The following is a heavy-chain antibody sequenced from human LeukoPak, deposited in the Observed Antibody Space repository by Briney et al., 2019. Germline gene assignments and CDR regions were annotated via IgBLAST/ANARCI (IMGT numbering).Heavy chain of an antibody. D-gene: IGHD6-19*01. CDR3: ARGDSSGWYFDY. V-gene: IGHV3-11*01. J-gene: IGHJ4*02. Sequence: GGSLRLSCAASEFTFSDFYMSWIRQAPGKGLEWVSYVSSSGGPTYYADSVKGRFTISRDNAKNPLYLQMNSLRAEDTAVYFCARGDSSGWYFDYWGQGTQVTVSS. CDR1: EFTFSDFY. CDR2: VSSSGGPT.